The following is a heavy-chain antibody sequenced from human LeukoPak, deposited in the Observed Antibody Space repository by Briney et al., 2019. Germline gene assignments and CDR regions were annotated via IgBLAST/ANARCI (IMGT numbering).Heavy chain of an antibody. CDR2: ISSSGSTI. Sequence: PGGSLRLSCAASGFTFSSYEMNWVRQAPGKGLEWVSYISSSGSTIYYADSVRGRFSISRDNAKNSLFLQMSSLRAEDTAVYYCATDSYLFDYWGQGTRVTVSS. D-gene: IGHD2-21*02. CDR1: GFTFSSYE. CDR3: ATDSYLFDY. V-gene: IGHV3-48*03. J-gene: IGHJ4*02.